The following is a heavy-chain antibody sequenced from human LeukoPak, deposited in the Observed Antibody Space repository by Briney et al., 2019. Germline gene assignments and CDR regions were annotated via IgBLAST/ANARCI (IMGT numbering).Heavy chain of an antibody. CDR1: GFIFRGYG. CDR3: AKDRGPVRAEYFQR. Sequence: GGSLRLSCAASGFIFRGYGMHWVRQAPGKGLEWVAVISYDGSDKYYADSVKGRFTISRDNSKNTVSLQTNSLRAEDTAVYYCAKDRGPVRAEYFQRWGQGTLVTVSS. J-gene: IGHJ1*01. V-gene: IGHV3-30*18. CDR2: ISYDGSDK. D-gene: IGHD3-10*01.